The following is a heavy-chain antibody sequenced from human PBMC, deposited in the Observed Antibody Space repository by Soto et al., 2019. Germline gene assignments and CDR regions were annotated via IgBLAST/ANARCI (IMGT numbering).Heavy chain of an antibody. J-gene: IGHJ3*02. V-gene: IGHV3-21*01. D-gene: IGHD6-13*01. CDR2: ISSSSSYI. CDR1: GFTFSSYS. CDR3: ARDISRGSSSWYRGFDI. Sequence: EVQLVESGGGLVKPGGSLRLSCAASGFTFSSYSMNWVRQAPGKGLEWVSSISSSSSYIYYADSVKGRFTISRDNAKNSLYLQMNSLRAEDTAVYYGARDISRGSSSWYRGFDIWGPGTMVTVSS.